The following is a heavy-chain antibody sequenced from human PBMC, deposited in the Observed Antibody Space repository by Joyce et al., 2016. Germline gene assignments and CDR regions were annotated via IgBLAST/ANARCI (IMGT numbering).Heavy chain of an antibody. J-gene: IGHJ2*01. CDR2: ISSNGGST. Sequence: EVQLVESGGGLVQPVGSLRLSCAASGFTFSSYAMHWVRQAPGKGLEYVSAISSNGGSTYYANSVKGRFTISRDNSKNTLYLQMGSLRAEDMAVYYCARAVTARYWYFDLWGRGTLVTVSS. D-gene: IGHD2-21*02. CDR1: GFTFSSYA. V-gene: IGHV3-64*01. CDR3: ARAVTARYWYFDL.